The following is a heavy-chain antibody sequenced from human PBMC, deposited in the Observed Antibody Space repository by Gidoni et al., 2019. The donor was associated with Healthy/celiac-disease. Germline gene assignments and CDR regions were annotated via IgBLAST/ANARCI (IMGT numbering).Heavy chain of an antibody. Sequence: QVQLVQSGAVVKKPGSSVKVSCKASGGTFSSYASSWVRQAPGQGLAWMGGIIPIFGTANYAQKFQGRVTITADESTSTAYMELSSLRSEDTAVYYCASSEDAYYYYMDVWGKGTTVTVSS. D-gene: IGHD6-19*01. V-gene: IGHV1-69*01. CDR3: ASSEDAYYYYMDV. J-gene: IGHJ6*03. CDR1: GGTFSSYA. CDR2: IIPIFGTA.